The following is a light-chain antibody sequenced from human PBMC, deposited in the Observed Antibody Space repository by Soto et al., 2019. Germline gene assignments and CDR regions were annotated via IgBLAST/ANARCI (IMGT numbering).Light chain of an antibody. Sequence: DIQMTQSPSTLSASVGDRVTITCRASQSISSWLAWYQQKPGKAPTLLIYKASSLESGVPSRFSGSGSGTEFTLTISSLQPDDFATYYCHQYNSYLWTFGQGTKVEIK. CDR1: QSISSW. J-gene: IGKJ1*01. V-gene: IGKV1-5*03. CDR2: KAS. CDR3: HQYNSYLWT.